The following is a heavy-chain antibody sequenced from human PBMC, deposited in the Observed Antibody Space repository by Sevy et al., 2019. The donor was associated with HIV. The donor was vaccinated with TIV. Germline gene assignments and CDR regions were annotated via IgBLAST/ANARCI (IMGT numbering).Heavy chain of an antibody. CDR2: IYYSGST. J-gene: IGHJ4*02. Sequence: SETLSLTCTVSGGSISSSSYYWGWIRQPPGKGLEWIGSIYYSGSTYYNPSLKSRVTISVDTSKNQFSLKLSSATAADTAVYYCARGGFVNSYYFDYWGQGTLVTVSS. CDR3: ARGGFVNSYYFDY. D-gene: IGHD3-10*01. V-gene: IGHV4-39*01. CDR1: GGSISSSSYY.